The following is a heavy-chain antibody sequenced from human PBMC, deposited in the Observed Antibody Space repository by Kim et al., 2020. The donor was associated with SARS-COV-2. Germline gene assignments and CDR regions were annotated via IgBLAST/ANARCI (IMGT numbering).Heavy chain of an antibody. Sequence: GGSLRLSCTASGFTFSVYSMDWVRQAPGKGLEWVSYIHGNNGLTCYADSVKGRFTISRDNAKNSLYLQMNSLRDEDTAVYYCARDVYPRGSSQFDSWGHGTLVTVSS. D-gene: IGHD1-26*01. V-gene: IGHV3-48*02. J-gene: IGHJ4*01. CDR3: ARDVYPRGSSQFDS. CDR1: GFTFSVYS. CDR2: IHGNNGLT.